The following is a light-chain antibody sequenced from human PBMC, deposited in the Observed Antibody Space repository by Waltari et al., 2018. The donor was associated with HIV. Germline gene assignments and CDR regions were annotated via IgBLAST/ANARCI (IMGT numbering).Light chain of an antibody. CDR1: SGAFGISSL. Sequence: ALTQPASVSASPGPSITLPCTGTSGAFGISSLVSWYPQRPGKVPRVLIYEVISRPSGVSNRFSGSKSGNTASLSISGLQAEDEADYYCASYTSNDTLVFGGGTKVTVL. CDR3: ASYTSNDTLV. CDR2: EVI. V-gene: IGLV2-14*01. J-gene: IGLJ3*02.